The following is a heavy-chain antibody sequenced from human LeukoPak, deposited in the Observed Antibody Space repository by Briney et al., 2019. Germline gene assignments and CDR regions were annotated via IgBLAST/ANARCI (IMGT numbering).Heavy chain of an antibody. V-gene: IGHV3-21*01. J-gene: IGHJ4*02. CDR3: ARSGARGYSYGYLDY. D-gene: IGHD5-18*01. CDR1: GFTFSSYS. CDR2: ISSSSSYI. Sequence: GGSLRLSCAASGFTFSSYSMNWVRQAPGKGLEWVSSISSSSSYIYYADSVKGRFTISRDNAKNSLYLQMNSLRAEDTAVYYCARSGARGYSYGYLDYWGQGTLVTVSS.